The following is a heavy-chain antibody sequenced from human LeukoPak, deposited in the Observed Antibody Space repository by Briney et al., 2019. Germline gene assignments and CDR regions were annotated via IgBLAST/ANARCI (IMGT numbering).Heavy chain of an antibody. J-gene: IGHJ4*02. CDR3: AREVRGSSSSLGGY. CDR1: GGSISSSSYY. Sequence: SETLSLTCTVSGGSISSSSYYWGWIRQPPGKGLEWIGTIFYNDANQYNPSLKSRVTISLDTSRNQFSLKLSSVTAADTAVYYCAREVRGSSSSLGGYWGQGTLVTVSS. CDR2: IFYNDAN. D-gene: IGHD6-6*01. V-gene: IGHV4-39*07.